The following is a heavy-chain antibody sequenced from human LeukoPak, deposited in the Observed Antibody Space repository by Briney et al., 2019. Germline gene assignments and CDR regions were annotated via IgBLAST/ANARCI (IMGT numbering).Heavy chain of an antibody. D-gene: IGHD6-13*01. CDR2: IYYSGST. CDR1: GGSTSSSSYY. Sequence: SETLSLTCTVSGGSTSSSSYYWGWIRQPPGKGLEWIGSIYYSGSTYYNPSLKSRVTISVDTSKNQFSLKLSSVTAADTAVYYCARGPPMLYSSSWYGWFDPWGQGTLVTVSS. J-gene: IGHJ5*02. CDR3: ARGPPMLYSSSWYGWFDP. V-gene: IGHV4-39*01.